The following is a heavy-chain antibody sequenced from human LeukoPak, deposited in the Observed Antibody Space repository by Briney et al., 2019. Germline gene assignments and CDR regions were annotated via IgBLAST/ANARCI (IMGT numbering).Heavy chain of an antibody. CDR2: IYHSGST. CDR1: GYSISSGYY. J-gene: IGHJ5*02. D-gene: IGHD6-6*01. V-gene: IGHV4-38-2*01. Sequence: NPPETLSLTCAVSGYSISSGYYWGRIRQPPGKGLEWIGSIYHSGSTYYNPSLKSRVTISVDTSKNQFSLKLSSVTAADTAVYYCARQLVNWFDPWGQGTLVTVSS. CDR3: ARQLVNWFDP.